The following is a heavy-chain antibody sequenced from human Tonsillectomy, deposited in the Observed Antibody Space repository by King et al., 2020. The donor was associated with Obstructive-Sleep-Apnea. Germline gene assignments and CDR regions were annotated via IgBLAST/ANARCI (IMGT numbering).Heavy chain of an antibody. D-gene: IGHD2-2*01. CDR3: ARAKGYCSSTSCYPREFDP. J-gene: IGHJ5*02. Sequence: QVQLQQWGAGLLKPSETLSLTCAVYGGSFSGYYWSWIRQPPGKGLEWIGEINQSGSTNYNPSLKSRVTISVDTSKNQFSLKLSSVTAADTAVYYCARAKGYCSSTSCYPREFDPWGQGTLVTVSS. V-gene: IGHV4-34*01. CDR1: GGSFSGYY. CDR2: INQSGST.